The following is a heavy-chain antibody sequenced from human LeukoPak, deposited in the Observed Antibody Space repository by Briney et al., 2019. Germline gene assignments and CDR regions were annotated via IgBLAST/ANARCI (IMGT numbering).Heavy chain of an antibody. D-gene: IGHD2-2*01. Sequence: ASVKVSCEASGYTFTSYGISWVRQAPGQGLEWMGWISAYNGNTNYAQKLQGRVTMTTDTSTSTAYMELRSLRSDDTAVYYCARGYCSSTSCPYGMDVWGQGTTVTVSS. CDR1: GYTFTSYG. V-gene: IGHV1-18*01. J-gene: IGHJ6*02. CDR2: ISAYNGNT. CDR3: ARGYCSSTSCPYGMDV.